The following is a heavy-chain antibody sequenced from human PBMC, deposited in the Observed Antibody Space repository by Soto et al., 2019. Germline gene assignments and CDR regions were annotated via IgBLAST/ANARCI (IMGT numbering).Heavy chain of an antibody. CDR1: GGTFSSYA. CDR2: IIPIFGTA. V-gene: IGHV1-69*13. D-gene: IGHD3-3*01. CDR3: ARGGTIFGVLTPPGTYYRMDV. J-gene: IGHJ6*02. Sequence: SVKVSCKASGGTFSSYAISWVRQAPGQGLEWMGGIIPIFGTANYAQKFQGRVTITADESTSTAYMELSSLRSEDTAVYYCARGGTIFGVLTPPGTYYRMDVWGQGTTVTASS.